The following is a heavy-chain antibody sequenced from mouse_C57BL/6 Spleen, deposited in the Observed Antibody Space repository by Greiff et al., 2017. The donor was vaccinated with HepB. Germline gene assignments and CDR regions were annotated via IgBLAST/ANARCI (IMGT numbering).Heavy chain of an antibody. V-gene: IGHV1-82*01. J-gene: IGHJ2*01. D-gene: IGHD1-1*01. Sequence: VQRVESGPELVKPGASVKISCKASGYAFSSSWMNWVKQRPGKGLEWIGRIYPGDGDTNYNGKFKGKATLTADKSSSTAYMQLSSLTSEDSAVYFCARRGITTVFDYWGQVTTLTVSS. CDR3: ARRGITTVFDY. CDR2: IYPGDGDT. CDR1: GYAFSSSW.